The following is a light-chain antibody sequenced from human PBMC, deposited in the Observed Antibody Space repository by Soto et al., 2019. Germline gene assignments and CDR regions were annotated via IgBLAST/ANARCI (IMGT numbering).Light chain of an antibody. J-gene: IGLJ2*01. CDR1: SHGRMI. CDR2: DDG. Sequence: SYVLTQPPSVSVAPGQTARISCEGSSHGRMIVHWYQQKPGQAPVLVVYDDGDRPSGIPERFSGSNSGNTATLTLSSVEAGDEADYFCQVWHDASGRAIFGGGTKVTVL. CDR3: QVWHDASGRAI. V-gene: IGLV3-21*02.